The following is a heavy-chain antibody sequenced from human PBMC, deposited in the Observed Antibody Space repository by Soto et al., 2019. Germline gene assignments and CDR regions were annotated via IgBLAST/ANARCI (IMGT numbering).Heavy chain of an antibody. CDR3: ASTLHCSSTSCYAGRAFDI. D-gene: IGHD2-2*01. CDR1: GYTFTGYY. V-gene: IGHV1-2*04. J-gene: IGHJ3*02. Sequence: QVQLVQSGAEVKKPGASVKVSCKASGYTFTGYYMHWVRQAPGQGREWMGWINPNSGGTNYAQKFQGWVTMPRDTSFSTAYMELSRLRSDDTAVYYCASTLHCSSTSCYAGRAFDIWGQGTMVTVSS. CDR2: INPNSGGT.